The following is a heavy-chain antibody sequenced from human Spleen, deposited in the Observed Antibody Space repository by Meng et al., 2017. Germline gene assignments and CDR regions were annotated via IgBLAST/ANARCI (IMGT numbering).Heavy chain of an antibody. J-gene: IGHJ4*02. CDR1: GGSFSDYY. Sequence: QVHLPQWGAGLLKPSETLSLTFVGSGGSFSDYYWSWIRQPPGKGLEWIGEINHSGSTNYNPSLESRATISVDTSQNNLSLKLSSVTAADSAVYYCARGPTTMAHDFDYWGQGTLVTVSS. CDR3: ARGPTTMAHDFDY. V-gene: IGHV4-34*01. D-gene: IGHD4-11*01. CDR2: INHSGST.